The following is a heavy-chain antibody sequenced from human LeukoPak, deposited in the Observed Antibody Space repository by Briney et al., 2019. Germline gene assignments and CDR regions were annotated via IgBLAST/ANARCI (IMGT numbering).Heavy chain of an antibody. CDR3: ARGSRSSGWYKGFDY. D-gene: IGHD6-19*01. Sequence: PGGSLRLSCAASGFIFSTHGMHWVRQAPGKGLEWVAVIWYDGSNKYYADSVKGRFTISRDNSKNTLYLQMNSLRAEDTAVYYCARGSRSSGWYKGFDYWGQGTLVTVSS. CDR1: GFIFSTHG. J-gene: IGHJ4*02. V-gene: IGHV3-33*08. CDR2: IWYDGSNK.